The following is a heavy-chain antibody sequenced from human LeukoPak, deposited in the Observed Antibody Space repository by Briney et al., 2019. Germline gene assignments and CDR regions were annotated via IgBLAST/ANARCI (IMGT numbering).Heavy chain of an antibody. V-gene: IGHV4-4*07. J-gene: IGHJ5*02. CDR2: IYTSGST. Sequence: SETLSLTCTVSGGSISSYYWSWIRQPAGKGLEWIGRIYTSGSTNYNPSLKSRVTMSVDTSKNQFSLKLNSVTPEDTAVYYCARSRGYSSGWYWFDPWGQGTLVTVSS. CDR3: ARSRGYSSGWYWFDP. D-gene: IGHD6-19*01. CDR1: GGSISSYY.